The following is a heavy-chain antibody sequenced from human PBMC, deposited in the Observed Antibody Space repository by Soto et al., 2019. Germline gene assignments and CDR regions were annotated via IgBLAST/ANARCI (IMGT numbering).Heavy chain of an antibody. J-gene: IGHJ5*02. D-gene: IGHD5-12*01. CDR3: AIPFSGGLDP. V-gene: IGHV1-69*02. CDR2: IIPVLGIT. Sequence: QVQLVQSGAEVKKPGSSVRVSCNASGDTFNSLTFTWVRQAPGQGPEWMGRIIPVLGITNYAQTFQDRLTFTMDKSTNTAYMELSSLTSDDTAIYYCAIPFSGGLDPWGQGTLVIVSS. CDR1: GDTFNSLT.